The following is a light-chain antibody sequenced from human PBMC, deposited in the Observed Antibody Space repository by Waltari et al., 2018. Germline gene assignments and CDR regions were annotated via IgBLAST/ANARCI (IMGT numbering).Light chain of an antibody. V-gene: IGKV3-15*01. CDR3: QQYNNWPPWT. CDR2: GAS. Sequence: EIVMTQSPATLSVSPGERATLSCRASQSVRNNLVWYQQKPGQAPRPRIYGASTRVTGIPARCSGSGSGTEFTLTISSLQSEDFAVYYCQQYNNWPPWTFGQGTKVEIK. J-gene: IGKJ1*01. CDR1: QSVRNN.